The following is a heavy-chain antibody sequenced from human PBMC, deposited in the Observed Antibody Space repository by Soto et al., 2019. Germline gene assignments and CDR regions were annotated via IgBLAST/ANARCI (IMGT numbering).Heavy chain of an antibody. CDR1: GGSISSGGYS. Sequence: TLSLTCAVSGGSISSGGYSWSWIRPPPGKGLEWIGYIYHSGSTYYNPSLKSRVTISVDRSKNQFSLKLSSVTAADTAVYYWARVPDRWGQGTLVTVSS. CDR2: IYHSGST. D-gene: IGHD2-2*01. J-gene: IGHJ5*02. V-gene: IGHV4-30-2*01. CDR3: ARVPDR.